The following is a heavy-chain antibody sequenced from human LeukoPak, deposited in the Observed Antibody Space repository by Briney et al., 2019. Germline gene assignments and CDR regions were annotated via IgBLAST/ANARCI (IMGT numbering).Heavy chain of an antibody. CDR1: GFTFSSYG. CDR3: AKFPSEDLTMSTVTTDKDY. D-gene: IGHD4-17*01. Sequence: PGRSLRLPCAASGFTFSSYGMHWVRQAPGKGLEWVAVISYDGSNKYYADSVKGRFTISRDNSKNTLYLQMNSLRAEDTAVYYCAKFPSEDLTMSTVTTDKDYWGQGTLVTVSS. CDR2: ISYDGSNK. J-gene: IGHJ4*02. V-gene: IGHV3-30*18.